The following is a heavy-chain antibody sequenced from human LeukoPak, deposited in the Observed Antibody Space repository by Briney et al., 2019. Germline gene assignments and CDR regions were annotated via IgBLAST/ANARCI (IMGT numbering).Heavy chain of an antibody. D-gene: IGHD4/OR15-4a*01. CDR3: ARRAGAYSHPYDY. Sequence: GGSLRLSCAASGLTFSNYGMSWVRQAPGKGLEWVSAISGSGGNTYYADSVKGRFTISRDNSKNTLYLQMNSLRAEDTAVYYCARRAGAYSHPYDYWGQGTLVTVSS. V-gene: IGHV3-23*01. CDR1: GLTFSNYG. CDR2: ISGSGGNT. J-gene: IGHJ4*02.